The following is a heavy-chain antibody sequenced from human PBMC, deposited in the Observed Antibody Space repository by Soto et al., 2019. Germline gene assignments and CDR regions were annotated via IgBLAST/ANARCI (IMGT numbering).Heavy chain of an antibody. V-gene: IGHV4-59*01. CDR2: IYYLGST. Sequence: PSETLSLTCSVSGGSMSEYFWSWIRQSPGKGLEWIGYIYYLGSTDYNPSLKSRVTISVDTSKRQFSLRLTPVTAADTAVYYCARDGYDGSGSPYPAYWGQGTQGTVSS. D-gene: IGHD3-10*01. CDR1: GGSMSEYF. J-gene: IGHJ4*02. CDR3: ARDGYDGSGSPYPAY.